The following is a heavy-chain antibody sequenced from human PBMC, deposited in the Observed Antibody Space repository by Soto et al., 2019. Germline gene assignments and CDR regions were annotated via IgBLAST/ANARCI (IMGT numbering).Heavy chain of an antibody. Sequence: SETLSLTCTVSGGSISSSSYYWGWIRQPPGKGLEWIGSIYYSGSTYYNPSLKSRVTISVDTSKNQFSLKLSSVTAADTAVYYCARQTAAFDIWGQGTMVTVSS. CDR3: ARQTAAFDI. CDR2: IYYSGST. J-gene: IGHJ3*02. V-gene: IGHV4-39*01. CDR1: GGSISSSSYY.